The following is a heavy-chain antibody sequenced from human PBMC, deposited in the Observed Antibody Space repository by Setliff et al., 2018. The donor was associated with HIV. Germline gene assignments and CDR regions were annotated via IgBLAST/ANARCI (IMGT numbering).Heavy chain of an antibody. V-gene: IGHV3-11*05. Sequence: PGGSLRLSCAASGFTFSDHYMTWIRQAPGKGLEWISYIRGDSTSINYADSVKGRFTISRDNAKNALYLQMNSLRAEDTAVYYCTRDPRLVDYYDYSGSWARKVAIDFWGRGTMVTVSS. CDR1: GFTFSDHY. CDR3: TRDPRLVDYYDYSGSWARKVAIDF. CDR2: IRGDSTSI. D-gene: IGHD3-22*01. J-gene: IGHJ3*01.